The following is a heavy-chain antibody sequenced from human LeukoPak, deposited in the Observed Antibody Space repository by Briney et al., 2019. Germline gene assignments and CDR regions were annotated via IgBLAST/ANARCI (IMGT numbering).Heavy chain of an antibody. CDR3: ARRGNGRAGPLDY. D-gene: IGHD1-26*01. V-gene: IGHV4-59*08. CDR1: GGSINSYY. CDR2: TYYSGTT. J-gene: IGHJ4*02. Sequence: SETLSLTCTVSGGSINSYYWSWIRQPPGKALEWIGYTYYSGTTNYNPSLKSRVIISVDTSQNQFSLKLSSVTAADTAVYYCARRGNGRAGPLDYWGQGTLVTVSS.